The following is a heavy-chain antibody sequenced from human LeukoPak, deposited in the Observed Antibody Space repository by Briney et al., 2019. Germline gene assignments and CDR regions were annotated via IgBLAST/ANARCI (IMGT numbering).Heavy chain of an antibody. V-gene: IGHV3-23*01. J-gene: IGHJ4*02. CDR3: AKRDYCSSTSCYTPFDY. CDR2: ISGSGGST. CDR1: GFTFSSYA. Sequence: GGSLRLSCAASGFTFSSYAMSWVRQAPGKGLEWVSAISGSGGSTYYADSVKGRFTISRDNSKNTLYLQMNSLRAEDTAVYYCAKRDYCSSTSCYTPFDYWGQGTLVTVSS. D-gene: IGHD2-2*02.